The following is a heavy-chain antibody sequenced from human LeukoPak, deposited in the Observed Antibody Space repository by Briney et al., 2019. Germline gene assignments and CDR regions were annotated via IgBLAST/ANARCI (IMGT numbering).Heavy chain of an antibody. J-gene: IGHJ4*02. V-gene: IGHV1-69*05. CDR3: ARRWPHSSGYYLFDY. CDR1: GGTFSSHG. CDR2: IIPIFGTT. D-gene: IGHD3-22*01. Sequence: SVKVSCKASGGTFSSHGFSWVRQAPGQGLEWKGGIIPIFGTTNYAQKFQGRVTITTDESTSTGYMELSSLRSEDTAVYYCARRWPHSSGYYLFDYWGQGTLVTVSS.